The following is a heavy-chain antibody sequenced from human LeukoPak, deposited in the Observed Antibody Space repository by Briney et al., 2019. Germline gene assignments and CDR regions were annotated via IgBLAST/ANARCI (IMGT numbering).Heavy chain of an antibody. J-gene: IGHJ4*02. Sequence: SGPTLVNPTPTLTLTCTFSGFSLEPSGVGVGWIRQPPGKALEWLAIIYWNDDRRSSPSLKSRLAITKDTSKNQVVLTMTNMDPVDTATYCCAHFSGASSAFDYWGQGSLVTVSS. CDR3: AHFSGASSAFDY. V-gene: IGHV2-5*01. CDR1: GFSLEPSGVG. CDR2: IYWNDDR. D-gene: IGHD2-2*01.